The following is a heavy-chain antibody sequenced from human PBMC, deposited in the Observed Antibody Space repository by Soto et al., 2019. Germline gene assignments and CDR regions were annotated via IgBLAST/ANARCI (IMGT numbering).Heavy chain of an antibody. D-gene: IGHD6-19*01. CDR1: GFTFSSYA. Sequence: GGSLRLSCAASGFTFSSYAMSWVRQAPGKGLEWVSGISGSGGSTYDAESVKGRFTISRDNSKNTLDLQMNSLRVEDTALYYCAKDRKSGSGWYWDYWGQGTLVTVSS. V-gene: IGHV3-23*01. CDR3: AKDRKSGSGWYWDY. CDR2: ISGSGGST. J-gene: IGHJ4*02.